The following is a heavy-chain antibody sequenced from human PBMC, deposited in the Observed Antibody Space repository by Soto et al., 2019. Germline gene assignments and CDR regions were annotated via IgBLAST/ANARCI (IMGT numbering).Heavy chain of an antibody. D-gene: IGHD2-21*02. CDR2: IYSGETT. CDR1: GLNVNSDY. CDR3: TRDGRGLGRLSLFEY. V-gene: IGHV3-53*01. Sequence: GWSLRLSCAASGLNVNSDYMNWVRQTPGKGLEWVASIYSGETTYYADSVRGRFTISSDKSKNTLYFQLSSLRIEDTAVYYCTRDGRGLGRLSLFEYWGQGGLVTVSS. J-gene: IGHJ4*02.